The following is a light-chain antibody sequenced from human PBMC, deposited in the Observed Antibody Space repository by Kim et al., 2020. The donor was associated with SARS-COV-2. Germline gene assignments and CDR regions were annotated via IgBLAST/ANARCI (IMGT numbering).Light chain of an antibody. V-gene: IGKV1-9*01. J-gene: IGKJ4*01. CDR1: QSISSY. CDR3: QQLNSYPRLT. Sequence: DIQMTQSPSSLSASVGDRVTITCRASQSISSYLNWYQQKPGKAPKLLIYAASTLQSGVPSRFSGSGSGTEFTLTISSLQPEDFATYYCQQLNSYPRLTFGGGTKLEI. CDR2: AAS.